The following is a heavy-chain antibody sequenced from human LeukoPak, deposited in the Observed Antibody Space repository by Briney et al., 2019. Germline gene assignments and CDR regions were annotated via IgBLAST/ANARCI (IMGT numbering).Heavy chain of an antibody. V-gene: IGHV3-30*18. CDR1: GFSFSEFG. CDR3: AKEQEAGSGTYFFYYGMDV. D-gene: IGHD3-10*01. Sequence: PGGSLRLSCAASGFSFSEFGSHWVRQAPGKGLEWVAAISYDGDKTYYADSVKGRFTISRDNSKNTLYLQMNSLRGEDMVVYYCAKEQEAGSGTYFFYYGMDVWGQGTTVTVSS. J-gene: IGHJ6*02. CDR2: ISYDGDKT.